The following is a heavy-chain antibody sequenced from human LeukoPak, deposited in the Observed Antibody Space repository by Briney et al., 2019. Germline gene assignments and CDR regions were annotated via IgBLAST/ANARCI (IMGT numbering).Heavy chain of an antibody. J-gene: IGHJ4*02. CDR3: ARDFRYSSGLYYFDY. Sequence: GGSLRLSCAASGSTVSGNYMSWVRQTPGKGLEWVSVIYSGGSTYYADSVKGRFTISRDNSKNTLCLQMNSLRAEDTAVYYCARDFRYSSGLYYFDYWGQGTLVTVSS. D-gene: IGHD6-19*01. V-gene: IGHV3-53*01. CDR1: GSTVSGNY. CDR2: IYSGGST.